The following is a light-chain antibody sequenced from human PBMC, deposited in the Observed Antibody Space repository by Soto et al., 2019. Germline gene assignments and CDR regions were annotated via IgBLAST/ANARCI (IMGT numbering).Light chain of an antibody. Sequence: QSVLTKPPSASGSPGQSVTISCTGTSSDVGSYNYVSWYQQHPGKAPKLMICEVTKRPSGVPDRFSGSKSGNTASLTVSGLQAEDEADYYCSSYAGNSHFVLGTGTKVTVL. CDR2: EVT. CDR3: SSYAGNSHFV. V-gene: IGLV2-8*01. J-gene: IGLJ1*01. CDR1: SSDVGSYNY.